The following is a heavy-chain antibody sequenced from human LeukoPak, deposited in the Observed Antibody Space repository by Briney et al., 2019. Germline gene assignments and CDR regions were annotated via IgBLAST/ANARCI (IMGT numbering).Heavy chain of an antibody. CDR2: IYYTGST. Sequence: SETLSLTCTVSGGPISSGGYYWSWIRQHPGKGLEWIGYIYYTGSTYYNPSLKSRVTISLDTSKNHFSLKLSSVTAADTAVYYCARYYYDSSGYYDDAFDIWGQGTMVTVSS. D-gene: IGHD3-22*01. J-gene: IGHJ3*02. V-gene: IGHV4-31*03. CDR3: ARYYYDSSGYYDDAFDI. CDR1: GGPISSGGYY.